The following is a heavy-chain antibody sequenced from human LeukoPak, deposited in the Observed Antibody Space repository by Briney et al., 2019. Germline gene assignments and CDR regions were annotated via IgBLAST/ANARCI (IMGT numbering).Heavy chain of an antibody. D-gene: IGHD3-22*01. Sequence: PGGSLRLSCAASGFTFSSYAMSWVRQAPGKGLEWVSAISGSGGSTYYADSVKGRFTISRDNSENTLYLQMNSLRAEDTAVYYCAKVPRYYYDSSGYSYFDYWGQGTLVTVSS. V-gene: IGHV3-23*01. CDR2: ISGSGGST. CDR1: GFTFSSYA. CDR3: AKVPRYYYDSSGYSYFDY. J-gene: IGHJ4*02.